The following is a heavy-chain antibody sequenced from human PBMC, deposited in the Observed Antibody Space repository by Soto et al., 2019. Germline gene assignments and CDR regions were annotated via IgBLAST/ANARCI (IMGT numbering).Heavy chain of an antibody. Sequence: SETLSLTCAVSGASITTGGLSWSWIRQPPGKGLEWIGYIYHSGRSFYRPSLRGRISISLDTSKNQFSLSLTSVTAADTAVYYCARIYGDHTGAFDYWGQGTLVTVSS. CDR3: ARIYGDHTGAFDY. V-gene: IGHV4-30-2*01. CDR2: IYHSGRS. CDR1: GASITTGGLS. J-gene: IGHJ4*02. D-gene: IGHD7-27*01.